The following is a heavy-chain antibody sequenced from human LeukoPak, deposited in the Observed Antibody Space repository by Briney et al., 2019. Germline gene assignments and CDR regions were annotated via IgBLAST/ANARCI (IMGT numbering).Heavy chain of an antibody. V-gene: IGHV4-59*01. CDR3: ARCSGWDAFDI. D-gene: IGHD6-19*01. CDR2: IYYSGST. CDR1: GGPIISDY. Sequence: SETLSLTCTVSGGPIISDYWTWFRQPPGKGLEWIGYIYYSGSTNYNPSLKSRVTISVDTSKNQFSLKLSSVTAADTAVYYCARCSGWDAFDIWGQGTMVTVSS. J-gene: IGHJ3*02.